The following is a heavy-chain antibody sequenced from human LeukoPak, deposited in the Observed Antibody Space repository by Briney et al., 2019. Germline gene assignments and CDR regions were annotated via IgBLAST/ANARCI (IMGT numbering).Heavy chain of an antibody. V-gene: IGHV4-59*12. J-gene: IGHJ3*02. CDR1: GGSISGYY. Sequence: SETLSLTCTVSGGSISGYYWSWIRQPPGEGLEWIGYIYYTGSTDYNPSLKSRVTISVDTSKNQFSLRLSSVTAADTAVYYCARLLRGGRDTAMVTMIVVRAKPGTFDSWGQGTMVTVSS. CDR3: ARLLRGGRDTAMVTMIVVRAKPGTFDS. CDR2: IYYTGST. D-gene: IGHD5-18*01.